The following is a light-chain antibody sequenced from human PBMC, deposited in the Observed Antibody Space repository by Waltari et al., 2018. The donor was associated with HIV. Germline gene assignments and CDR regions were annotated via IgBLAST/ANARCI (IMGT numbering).Light chain of an antibody. CDR3: QQYFSPPPT. V-gene: IGKV4-1*01. CDR2: WAS. J-gene: IGKJ1*01. CDR1: RNVLYSSNNKNY. Sequence: DIVMTLSPESLVVSLGERATINCKSSRNVLYSSNNKNYLAWYQHKPGQPPNLLIYWASTRESGVPVRFTGSGSGKNSTLTISSLQAEDVAVYFCQQYFSPPPTFGQGTKVEIK.